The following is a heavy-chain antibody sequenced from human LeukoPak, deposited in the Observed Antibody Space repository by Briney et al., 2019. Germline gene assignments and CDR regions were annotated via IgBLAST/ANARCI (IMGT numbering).Heavy chain of an antibody. V-gene: IGHV4-34*01. CDR3: ATLRLGELSPKHYFDY. CDR1: GGSFSGYY. J-gene: IGHJ4*02. Sequence: SETLSLTCAVYGGSFSGYYWRWIRQPPGKGLEWIGEINHSGSTNYNPSLKSRVTISVDTSKNQFSLKLSSVTAADTAVYYCATLRLGELSPKHYFDYWGQGTLVTVSS. D-gene: IGHD3-16*02. CDR2: INHSGST.